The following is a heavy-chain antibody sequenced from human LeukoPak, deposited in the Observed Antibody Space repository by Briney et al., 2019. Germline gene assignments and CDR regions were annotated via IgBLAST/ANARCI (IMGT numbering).Heavy chain of an antibody. CDR2: INHSGRT. J-gene: IGHJ6*02. V-gene: IGHV4-34*01. D-gene: IGHD2-2*01. CDR3: ARDVVVVPAAIHYGMDV. Sequence: GSLRLSCAASGFTFGSYGMSWVRQPPGKGLEWIGEINHSGRTYYNPSLKSRVTISVDTSKNQFSLNLSSVTAADTAVYYCARDVVVVPAAIHYGMDVWGQGTTVTVSS. CDR1: GFTFGSYG.